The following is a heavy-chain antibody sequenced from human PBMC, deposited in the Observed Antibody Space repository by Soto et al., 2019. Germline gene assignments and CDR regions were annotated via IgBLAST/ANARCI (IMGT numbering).Heavy chain of an antibody. CDR2: INPNSGGT. Sequence: ASVKVSCKASGYTFTDYYIHWVRQAPGQGLEWMGWINPNSGGTNDAQKFQGRVTMTRDTSISTAYMELSRLRSDDTAVYYCARGDYGGNYNWFDPWGQGTLVTVS. V-gene: IGHV1-2*02. J-gene: IGHJ5*02. CDR3: ARGDYGGNYNWFDP. CDR1: GYTFTDYY. D-gene: IGHD4-17*01.